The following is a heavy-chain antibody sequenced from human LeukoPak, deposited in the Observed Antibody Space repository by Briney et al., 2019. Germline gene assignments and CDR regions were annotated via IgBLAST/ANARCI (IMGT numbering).Heavy chain of an antibody. D-gene: IGHD2-21*01. V-gene: IGHV1-18*01. CDR2: ISASNGVT. Sequence: GASVKVSCKASGYTFTSYGISWVRQAPGQGLEWMGWISASNGVTNYAQKFQGRVTMTTDTSTRTVYMELRSLTSDDTAVFYCARTVYSDTSNCYDYWGQGTLVAVSS. J-gene: IGHJ4*02. CDR1: GYTFTSYG. CDR3: ARTVYSDTSNCYDY.